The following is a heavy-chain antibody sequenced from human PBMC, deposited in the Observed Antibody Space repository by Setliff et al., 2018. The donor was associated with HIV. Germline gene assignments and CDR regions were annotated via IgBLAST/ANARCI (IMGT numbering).Heavy chain of an antibody. CDR1: GGSISSGGYY. CDR3: ARQGIVYYDSPGDAFDI. CDR2: IDYSGIT. V-gene: IGHV4-30-4*01. D-gene: IGHD3-22*01. Sequence: SETLSLTCTVSGGSISSGGYYWSWIRQHPGKGLEWIGYIDYSGITYYKPSLKSRVTISVDTSKNQFSLKLSSVTAADTAVYYCARQGIVYYDSPGDAFDIWGQGTMVTVSS. J-gene: IGHJ3*02.